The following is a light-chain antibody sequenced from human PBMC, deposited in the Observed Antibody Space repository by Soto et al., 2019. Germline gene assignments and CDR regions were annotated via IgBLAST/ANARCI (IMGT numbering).Light chain of an antibody. V-gene: IGKV1-6*01. J-gene: IGKJ1*01. CDR2: GAS. CDR3: LQDFHYPRT. Sequence: AAPLTQSPSSLSASIGDRVAITCRSSQGIRNHLGWYQQKPGNAPKLLIYGASTLQDGVPSRFSGNGSATDFTLTITSQQPEDFATYYCLQDFHYPRTFGQGTKVDIK. CDR1: QGIRNH.